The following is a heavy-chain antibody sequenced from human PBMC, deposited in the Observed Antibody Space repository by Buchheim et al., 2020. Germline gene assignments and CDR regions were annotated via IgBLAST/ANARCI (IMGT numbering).Heavy chain of an antibody. V-gene: IGHV3-33*01. CDR1: GFTFSSYG. CDR3: ARDQAATRSLDY. Sequence: QVQLVESGGGVVQPGRSLRLSCAASGFTFSSYGMHWVRQAPGKGLEWVAVIWYDGSNKYYADSVKGRFTISRANSKNTLDLQMNSLRAEDTAVYYCARDQAATRSLDYWGQGTL. CDR2: IWYDGSNK. D-gene: IGHD5-12*01. J-gene: IGHJ4*02.